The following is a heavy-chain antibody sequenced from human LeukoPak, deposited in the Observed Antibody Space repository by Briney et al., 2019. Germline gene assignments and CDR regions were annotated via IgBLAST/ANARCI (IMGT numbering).Heavy chain of an antibody. V-gene: IGHV3-11*01. CDR2: ITDTGITK. Sequence: GGSLRLSCAASGFSFSDYYMIWIRQAPGKGLEWLSYITDTGITKFYADSVKGRFTISRDNVKNSLFLQMNSLGADDTAVYYCARDGQRNYYYGMDVWGQGTTVTVSS. J-gene: IGHJ6*02. CDR3: ARDGQRNYYYGMDV. CDR1: GFSFSDYY.